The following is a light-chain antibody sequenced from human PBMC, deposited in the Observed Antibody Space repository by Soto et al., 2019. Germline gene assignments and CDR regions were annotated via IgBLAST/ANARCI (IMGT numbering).Light chain of an antibody. CDR3: TSYTSSSTLDV. J-gene: IGLJ1*01. Sequence: LTQPASVSGSPGQSITISCTGTSSDVGGYNYVSWYQQHPGKAPKLMIYEVSNRPLGVSNRFSGSKSGNTASLTISGLQAEDEADYYCTSYTSSSTLDVFGTGTKATVL. CDR1: SSDVGGYNY. CDR2: EVS. V-gene: IGLV2-14*01.